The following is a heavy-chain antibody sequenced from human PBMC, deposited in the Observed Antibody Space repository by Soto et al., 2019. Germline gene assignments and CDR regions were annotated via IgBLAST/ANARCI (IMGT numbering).Heavy chain of an antibody. Sequence: SETLSLTCTVSGGSISSSSYYWGWIRQPPGKGLEWIGSIYYSGSTYYNPSLKSRVTISVDTSKNQFSLKLSSVTAADTAVYYCAKLDIVVVPAAIAPCDYYGMDVWGQGTTVTVSS. CDR3: AKLDIVVVPAAIAPCDYYGMDV. CDR2: IYYSGST. V-gene: IGHV4-39*01. CDR1: GGSISSSSYY. J-gene: IGHJ6*02. D-gene: IGHD2-2*02.